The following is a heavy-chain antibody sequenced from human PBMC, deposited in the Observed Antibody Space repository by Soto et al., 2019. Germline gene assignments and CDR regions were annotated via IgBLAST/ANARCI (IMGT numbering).Heavy chain of an antibody. V-gene: IGHV3-30*03. CDR2: ISGDGINT. CDR1: GFNFGFFG. Sequence: QIQLVESGGDVVQPGKSLRLSCAGSGFNFGFFGMHWVRQAPGKGLEWVAFISGDGINTQYADSVRGRFTLSRDYSGKTMYPQMDSLRDEFTALYYCARGNLSFDFDSWGLGTLVTVSS. CDR3: ARGNLSFDFDS. D-gene: IGHD1-26*01. J-gene: IGHJ4*02.